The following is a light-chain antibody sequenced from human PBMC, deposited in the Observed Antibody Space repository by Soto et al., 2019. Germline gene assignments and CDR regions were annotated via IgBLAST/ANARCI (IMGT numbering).Light chain of an antibody. Sequence: EIVLTQSPGTLSLSPGERATLSCRASQSVSSSYLAWYQQKPGQAPRLLIYGASSRATGIPDRFSGSGSGTXXXXXXXXXXXXXFAVYYCQQYGSSLTWTFGQXTKVEIK. J-gene: IGKJ1*01. CDR3: QQYGSSLTWT. V-gene: IGKV3-20*01. CDR2: GAS. CDR1: QSVSSSY.